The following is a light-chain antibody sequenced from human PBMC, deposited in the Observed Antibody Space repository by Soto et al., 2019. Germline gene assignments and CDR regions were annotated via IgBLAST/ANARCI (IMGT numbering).Light chain of an antibody. CDR3: QQRSNWPPIT. V-gene: IGKV3-11*01. Sequence: EIVLTQSPVTLSLSPGERATLSCRASQSVSSYLAWYQQKPGQAPRLLIYDASNRATGIPARFSGSGSGTDFTLTISSLEPEDFAVYYCQQRSNWPPITFGQGTLLEIK. CDR1: QSVSSY. J-gene: IGKJ5*01. CDR2: DAS.